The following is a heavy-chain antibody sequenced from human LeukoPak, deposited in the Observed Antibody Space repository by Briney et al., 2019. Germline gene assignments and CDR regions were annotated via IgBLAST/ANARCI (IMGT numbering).Heavy chain of an antibody. CDR3: ARVQGGGYRAADY. J-gene: IGHJ4*02. CDR2: ILENGSHQ. Sequence: GRSLRLSCAASGFAFSNDIMHGVRQAPGKGLDWGAVILENGSHQYYADSVKGRFTISRDNSKNTLFLQMNSLRGEDTAMYYCARVQGGGYRAADYWGQGTLVTVSS. CDR1: GFAFSNDI. V-gene: IGHV3-30*04. D-gene: IGHD6-19*01.